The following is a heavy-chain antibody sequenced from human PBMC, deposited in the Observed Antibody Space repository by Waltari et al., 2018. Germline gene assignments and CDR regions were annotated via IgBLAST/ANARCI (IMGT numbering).Heavy chain of an antibody. J-gene: IGHJ6*02. CDR2: ISWNSGNI. D-gene: IGHD6-13*01. CDR3: AKDIAAAGPDRYYYYYSGMDV. CDR1: GFIFGDSA. Sequence: EVQLVESGGGLVQPGRYLRLSCAASGFIFGDSAMHWVRQAPGKGLEWVSGISWNSGNIHYADSVKGRFTISRDNAKNSLYLQMNSLRAEDAALYYCAKDIAAAGPDRYYYYYSGMDVWGQGTTVTVSS. V-gene: IGHV3-9*01.